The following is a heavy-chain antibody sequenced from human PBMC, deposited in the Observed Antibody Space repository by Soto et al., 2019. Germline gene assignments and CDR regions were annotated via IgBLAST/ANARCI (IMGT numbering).Heavy chain of an antibody. Sequence: PSETLSLTCAVSGYSISSGYYWGWIRQPPGKGLEWIGSIYHSGSTYYNPSLKSRVTISVDTSKNQFSLKLSSVTAADTAVYYCARDKVVVPAARPGAFDIWGQGTMVTV. D-gene: IGHD2-2*01. CDR3: ARDKVVVPAARPGAFDI. CDR1: GYSISSGYY. J-gene: IGHJ3*02. V-gene: IGHV4-38-2*02. CDR2: IYHSGST.